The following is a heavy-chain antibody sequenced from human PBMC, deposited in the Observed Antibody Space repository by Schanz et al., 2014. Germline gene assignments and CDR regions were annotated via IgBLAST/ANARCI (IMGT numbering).Heavy chain of an antibody. CDR1: GSTFNVYW. CDR3: ARAGGYGGAFDI. V-gene: IGHV3-7*01. Sequence: DVHLMESGGGLVQPGGSLRLSCADSGSTFNVYWMTWVRQAPGMGLEWVANINHDGSDKYYVDSVKGRFTISRDNVKNSLYLQMSSLRVEDTAVYFCARAGGYGGAFDIWGQGTVVTVSS. J-gene: IGHJ3*02. D-gene: IGHD4-17*01. CDR2: INHDGSDK.